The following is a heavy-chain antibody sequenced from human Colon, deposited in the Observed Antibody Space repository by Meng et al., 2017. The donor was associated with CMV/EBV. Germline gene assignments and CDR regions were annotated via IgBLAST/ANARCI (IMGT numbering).Heavy chain of an antibody. J-gene: IGHJ4*02. CDR2: VYYTGTT. CDR3: ARGEGGVVIVPPAY. Sequence: SETLSLTCIVSGGSINSSPYYWGWIRQSPGKGLEWIGGVYYTGTTIYNPSLKSRVTLSTDTSKIQFSLRLSSVTAADTAVYYCARGEGGVVIVPPAYWGQGTLVTVSS. V-gene: IGHV4-39*07. D-gene: IGHD2/OR15-2a*01. CDR1: GGSINSSPYY.